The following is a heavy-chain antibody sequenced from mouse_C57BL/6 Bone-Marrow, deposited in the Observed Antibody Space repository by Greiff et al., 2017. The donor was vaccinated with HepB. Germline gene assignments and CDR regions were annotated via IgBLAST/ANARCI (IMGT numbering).Heavy chain of an antibody. J-gene: IGHJ1*03. Sequence: VQLQQPGAELVKPGASVKLSCKASGYTFTSYWMQWVKQRPGQGLEWIGEIDPSDSYTNYNQKFKGKATLTVDTSSSTAYMQLSSLTSEDSAVYYCARCWYFDVWGTGTTVTVSS. V-gene: IGHV1-50*01. CDR3: ARCWYFDV. CDR1: GYTFTSYW. CDR2: IDPSDSYT.